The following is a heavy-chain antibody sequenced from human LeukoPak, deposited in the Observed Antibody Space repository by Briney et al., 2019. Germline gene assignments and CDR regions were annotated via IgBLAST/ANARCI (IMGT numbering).Heavy chain of an antibody. CDR1: GYTFTGYY. CDR3: ARADCSSTSCYAAYFDY. V-gene: IGHV1-2*04. CDR2: INPNSGGT. Sequence: ASVKVSCKASGYTFTGYYMHWVRQAPGQGLEWMGWINPNSGGTNYAQKFQGWVTMTRDTSISTAYMELSRLRSDDTAVYYCARADCSSTSCYAAYFDYWGQGTLVSVSS. D-gene: IGHD2-2*01. J-gene: IGHJ4*02.